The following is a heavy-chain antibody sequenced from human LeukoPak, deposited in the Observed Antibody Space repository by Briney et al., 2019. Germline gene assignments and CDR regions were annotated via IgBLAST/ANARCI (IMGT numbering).Heavy chain of an antibody. Sequence: ASVKVSCKASGYTFTSYDINWVRQATGQGLEWMGWRNPRSGNTGYAQKLQGRITMTRNTAINTAYMELSSLRTEDTAVYYCVTSICCYDPSGSYPFDYWGQGTLVTVSS. V-gene: IGHV1-8*01. CDR3: VTSICCYDPSGSYPFDY. D-gene: IGHD3-22*01. CDR1: GYTFTSYD. J-gene: IGHJ4*02. CDR2: RNPRSGNT.